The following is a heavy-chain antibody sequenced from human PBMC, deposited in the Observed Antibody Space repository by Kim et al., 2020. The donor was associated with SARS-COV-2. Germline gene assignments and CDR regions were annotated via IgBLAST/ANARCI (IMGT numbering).Heavy chain of an antibody. CDR3: ARDRADFFDY. CDR2: ISYDGSNK. D-gene: IGHD3-10*01. Sequence: GGSLRLSCAASGFTFSSYAMHWVRQAPGKGLEWVAVISYDGSNKYYADSVKGRFTISRDNSKNTLYLQMNSLRAEDTAVYYCARDRADFFDYWGQGTLVTVSS. CDR1: GFTFSSYA. J-gene: IGHJ4*02. V-gene: IGHV3-30*04.